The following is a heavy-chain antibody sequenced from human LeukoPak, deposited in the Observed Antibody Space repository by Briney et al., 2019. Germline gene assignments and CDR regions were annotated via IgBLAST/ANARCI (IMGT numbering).Heavy chain of an antibody. CDR2: IYHSGST. D-gene: IGHD1-1*01. CDR1: GYSISSGYY. J-gene: IGHJ4*02. CDR3: ARLEDYFDY. Sequence: SETLSLTCAVSGYSISSGYYWGWIRQPSGKGLEWIGSIYHSGSTYYNPSLKSRVTISVDTSKNQFSLKLSSVTAADTAVYYCARLEDYFDYWGQGTLVTVSS. V-gene: IGHV4-38-2*01.